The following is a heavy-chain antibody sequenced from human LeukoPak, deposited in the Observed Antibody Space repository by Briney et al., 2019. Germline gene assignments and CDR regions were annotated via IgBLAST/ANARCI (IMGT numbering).Heavy chain of an antibody. Sequence: GASLRLSCAASGFTFSSYAMSWVRQAPGKGLEWVSAISAGGGSTYYADSVKGRFTISRDNSKNTLYLQMNNLRVEDTAVYNCAKGGFTGWFDPWGQGTLVTVSS. CDR2: ISAGGGST. D-gene: IGHD3-10*01. J-gene: IGHJ5*02. V-gene: IGHV3-23*01. CDR1: GFTFSSYA. CDR3: AKGGFTGWFDP.